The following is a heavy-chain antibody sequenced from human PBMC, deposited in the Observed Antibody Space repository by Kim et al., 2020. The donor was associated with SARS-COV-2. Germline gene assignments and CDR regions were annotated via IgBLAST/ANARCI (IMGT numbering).Heavy chain of an antibody. V-gene: IGHV4-34*01. CDR2: INHSGST. CDR1: GGSFSGYY. D-gene: IGHD4-17*01. CDR3: ARVLSGDYGDYAFLDY. Sequence: ETLSLTCAVYGGSFSGYYWSWIRQPPGKGLEWIGEINHSGSTNYNPSLKSRVTISVDTSKNQFSLKLSSVTAADTAVYYCARVLSGDYGDYAFLDYWGQGTLVTVSS. J-gene: IGHJ4*02.